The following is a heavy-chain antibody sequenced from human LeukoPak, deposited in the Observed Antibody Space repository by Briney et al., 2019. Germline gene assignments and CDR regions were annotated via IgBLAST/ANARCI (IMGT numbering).Heavy chain of an antibody. CDR2: ISYDGTNK. CDR3: ARDRSLSSFGELFL. D-gene: IGHD3-10*01. CDR1: GFTFRTYA. Sequence: PGGSLRLSCAASGFTFRTYALHWVRQAPGKGLEWVAVISYDGTNKYYTDSAKGRFTISRDNSKNTLYLQMNTLRSEDTALYYCARDRSLSSFGELFLWGQGTLVTVSS. V-gene: IGHV3-30*10. J-gene: IGHJ4*02.